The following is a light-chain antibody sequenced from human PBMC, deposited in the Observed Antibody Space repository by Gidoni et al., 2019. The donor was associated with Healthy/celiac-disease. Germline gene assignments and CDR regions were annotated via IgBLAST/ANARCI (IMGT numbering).Light chain of an antibody. CDR2: LGS. CDR3: MQALQTPPWT. J-gene: IGKJ1*01. CDR1: QSLLHSNGYNY. Sequence: DIVMTQSPLYLPVTPGEPAAISCRSSQSLLHSNGYNYLDWYLQKPGQSPHLLIYLGSNRASGVPDRFSGSGSGTYFTLKISRVEAEDVGVYYCMQALQTPPWTFGQGTKVEIK. V-gene: IGKV2-28*01.